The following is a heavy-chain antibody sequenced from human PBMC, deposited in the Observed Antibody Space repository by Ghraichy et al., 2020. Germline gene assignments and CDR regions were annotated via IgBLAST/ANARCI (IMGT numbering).Heavy chain of an antibody. Sequence: LSLTCAASGFTFSSYDMHWVRRAPGKGLEWVALISYDGNNQYYADSVKGRFSLSRDNSKNTLYLQMNGLRPDDTAVYYCASPRKYSPYSSRWSPDFWGQGTLVTVSS. J-gene: IGHJ4*02. CDR1: GFTFSSYD. D-gene: IGHD6-13*01. CDR3: ASPRKYSPYSSRWSPDF. CDR2: ISYDGNNQ. V-gene: IGHV3-30-3*01.